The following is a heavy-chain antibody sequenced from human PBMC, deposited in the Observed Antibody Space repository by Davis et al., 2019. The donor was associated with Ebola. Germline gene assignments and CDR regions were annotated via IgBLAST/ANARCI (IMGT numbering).Heavy chain of an antibody. V-gene: IGHV1-18*01. CDR3: ARDQQLRDYYYYGMDV. D-gene: IGHD2-2*01. CDR2: ISAYNGNT. CDR1: GYTFTSYG. J-gene: IGHJ6*02. Sequence: ASVKVSCKASGYTFTSYGISWVRQAPGQGLEWMGWISAYNGNTNYAQKLQGRVTMTTDTSTSTAYMELRSLRSDDTAVYYCARDQQLRDYYYYGMDVWGQGTTVTVSS.